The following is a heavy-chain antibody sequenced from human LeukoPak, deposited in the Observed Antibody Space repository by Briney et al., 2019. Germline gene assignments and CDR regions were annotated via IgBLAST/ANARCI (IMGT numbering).Heavy chain of an antibody. CDR1: GYTFTGYY. J-gene: IGHJ4*02. CDR3: ASSIYHYDFWSGYYYGPRTPYYFDY. CDR2: INPNSGGT. V-gene: IGHV1-2*02. Sequence: ASVKVSCKASGYTFTGYYMHWVRQAPGQGLAWMGWINPNSGGTNYAQKFQGRVTMTRDTSISTAYMELSRLRSDDTAVYYCASSIYHYDFWSGYYYGPRTPYYFDYWGQGTLVTVSS. D-gene: IGHD3-3*01.